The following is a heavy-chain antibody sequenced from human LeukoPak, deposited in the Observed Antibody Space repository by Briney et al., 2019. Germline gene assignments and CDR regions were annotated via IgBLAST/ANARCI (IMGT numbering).Heavy chain of an antibody. D-gene: IGHD2-21*02. Sequence: AGSMRLSCAASGFSFSSYAMSWVRQAPGKGLEWVSAISCSGGSTYYADSVKGRVVISRDNSKNTLYLQTNSLRAEDTAVYYCAKDRAYCAGDCQPTNTDHWGQGTLVTVSS. V-gene: IGHV3-23*01. J-gene: IGHJ4*02. CDR3: AKDRAYCAGDCQPTNTDH. CDR1: GFSFSSYA. CDR2: ISCSGGST.